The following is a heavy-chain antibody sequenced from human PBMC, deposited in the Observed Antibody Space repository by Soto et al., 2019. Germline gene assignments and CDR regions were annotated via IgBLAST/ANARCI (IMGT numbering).Heavy chain of an antibody. CDR3: ARAKTSGYGDVYYFDY. Sequence: QVQLQESGPGLVKPSETLSLTCTVSGGSISSYYWSWIRQPPVKGLEWTGYIFYRGSSNYNPSLKSRVTIPADMSKNQLSLKLSSVTAADTAVYYRARAKTSGYGDVYYFDYWGQGTLVTVSS. CDR2: IFYRGSS. CDR1: GGSISSYY. D-gene: IGHD4-17*01. J-gene: IGHJ4*02. V-gene: IGHV4-59*01.